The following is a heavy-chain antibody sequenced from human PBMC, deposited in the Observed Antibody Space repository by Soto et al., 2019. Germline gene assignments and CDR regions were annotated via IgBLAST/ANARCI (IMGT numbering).Heavy chain of an antibody. J-gene: IGHJ4*02. Sequence: QVQLVESGGGVVQPGRSLRLSCAASGLTFSDYGMHWVRQAPGKGLEWVAVIWYDGSIEYYADSVKGRFTISRDNSKNTRYLQMNTLGAGDTVFFYLANGGGLHTPDFSAGPFAYWGQGTLVTVSS. V-gene: IGHV3-33*08. CDR3: ANGGGLHTPDFSAGPFAY. CDR1: GLTFSDYG. D-gene: IGHD3-16*01. CDR2: IWYDGSIE.